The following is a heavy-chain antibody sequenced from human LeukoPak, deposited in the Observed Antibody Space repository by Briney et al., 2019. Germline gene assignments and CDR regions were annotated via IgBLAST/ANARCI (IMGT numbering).Heavy chain of an antibody. V-gene: IGHV1-46*01. J-gene: IGHJ4*02. Sequence: ASVKVSCKASGYTLTSYYMHWVRQAPGQGLEWMGIINPSGGSTNYAQKFQGRVTMTRDMSTRTVYMELSSLRSEDTAVYYCARDRAGYSGYDDSGTLDYWGQGTLVTVSS. CDR2: INPSGGST. CDR1: GYTLTSYY. D-gene: IGHD5-12*01. CDR3: ARDRAGYSGYDDSGTLDY.